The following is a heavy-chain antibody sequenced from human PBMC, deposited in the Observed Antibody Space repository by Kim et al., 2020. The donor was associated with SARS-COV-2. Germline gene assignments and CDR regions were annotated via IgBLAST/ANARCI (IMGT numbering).Heavy chain of an antibody. D-gene: IGHD6-13*01. CDR3: ARGGTAAGTSNSYYYYGMDV. Sequence: SETLSLTCAVYGGSFSGYYWSWIRQPPGKGLEWIGEINHSGSTNYNPSLKSRVTISVDTSKNQFSLKLSSVTAADTAVYYCARGGTAAGTSNSYYYYGMDVWGQGTTVTVSS. V-gene: IGHV4-34*01. CDR1: GGSFSGYY. CDR2: INHSGST. J-gene: IGHJ6*02.